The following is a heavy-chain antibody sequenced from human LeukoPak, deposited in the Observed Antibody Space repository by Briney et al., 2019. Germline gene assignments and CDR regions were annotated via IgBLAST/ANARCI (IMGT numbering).Heavy chain of an antibody. Sequence: GGSLRLSCAASGFIFSNYAMSWVRQAPVKGLEWVSAIGGRDGGTYYADSVKGRFTVSRDDPKNTLYLQMNTLRVEDTAVYYCAKWGDYDILTGYYVSDYWGHGTLVTVSS. D-gene: IGHD3-9*01. CDR1: GFIFSNYA. CDR3: AKWGDYDILTGYYVSDY. J-gene: IGHJ4*01. V-gene: IGHV3-23*01. CDR2: IGGRDGGT.